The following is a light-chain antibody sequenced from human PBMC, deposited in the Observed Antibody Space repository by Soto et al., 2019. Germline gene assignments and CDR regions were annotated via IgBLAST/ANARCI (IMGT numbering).Light chain of an antibody. CDR1: SSDVGGYNY. J-gene: IGLJ2*01. V-gene: IGLV2-14*01. Sequence: QSVLTQPASVSGSPGQSITISCTGTSSDVGGYNYVSWYQQHPGKAPKLMIYEVSNRPSGVSNRFSGSKSANTASLTISGLQAADEADYYCNSYAGGLVLFGGGTKVTVL. CDR3: NSYAGGLVL. CDR2: EVS.